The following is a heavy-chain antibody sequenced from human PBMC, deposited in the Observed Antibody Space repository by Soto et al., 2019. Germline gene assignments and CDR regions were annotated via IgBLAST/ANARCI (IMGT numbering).Heavy chain of an antibody. Sequence: QVQLQESGPGLLKPSETLSLTCSVSGGSVSSYYWTWIRQPPGKGLEWIGHIYYSGSTNYNPSLTSRVTITADTSKNQFSLKLTSVTAADTAVYYCARVPLPLAYCGGDCYFTDYWGQGTLVTVSS. CDR2: IYYSGST. D-gene: IGHD2-21*02. V-gene: IGHV4-59*02. J-gene: IGHJ4*02. CDR1: GGSVSSYY. CDR3: ARVPLPLAYCGGDCYFTDY.